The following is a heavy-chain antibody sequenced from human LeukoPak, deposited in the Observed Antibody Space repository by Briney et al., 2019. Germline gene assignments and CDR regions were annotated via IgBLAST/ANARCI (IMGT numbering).Heavy chain of an antibody. CDR2: IDWDDDK. D-gene: IGHD3-10*01. CDR1: GFSLSTSGMC. CDR3: ARTLYYGSGSYYNQFGAFDI. Sequence: SGPTLVNPTQTLTLTCTFSGFSLSTSGMCVSWIRQPPGKALEWPALIDWDDDKYYSTSLKTRLTISKDTSKNQVVLIMTNMDPVDTATYYCARTLYYGSGSYYNQFGAFDIWGQGTMVTVSS. J-gene: IGHJ3*02. V-gene: IGHV2-70*01.